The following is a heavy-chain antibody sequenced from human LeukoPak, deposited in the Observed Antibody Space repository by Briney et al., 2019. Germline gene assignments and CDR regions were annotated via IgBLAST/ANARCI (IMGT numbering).Heavy chain of an antibody. D-gene: IGHD2-8*02. CDR1: GGSISSSY. CDR2: IYYGGRT. J-gene: IGHJ4*02. CDR3: ATSSVDIVLVGFDY. V-gene: IGHV4-59*08. Sequence: SETLSLTCTVSGGSISSSYWSWVRHPPGKELEWIGYIYYGGRTNYNPSLRSRVTMSLDTPKNQFSLNLSSVTAADTAVYYCATSSVDIVLVGFDYWGQGTLVTVSS.